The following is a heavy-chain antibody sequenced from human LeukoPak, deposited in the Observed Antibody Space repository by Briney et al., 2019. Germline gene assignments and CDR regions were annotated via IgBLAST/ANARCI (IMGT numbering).Heavy chain of an antibody. CDR3: ARVTVTTTSDYFDY. V-gene: IGHV3-53*01. J-gene: IGHJ4*02. CDR1: GFTVSTNY. D-gene: IGHD4-17*01. CDR2: IYSGDST. Sequence: GGSLRLSCAASGFTVSTNYMSWVRQAPGKGLECVSVIYSGDSTYYADSVKGRFTISRDNSENTLYLQMNSLRAEDTAVYYCARVTVTTTSDYFDYWAREPWSPSPQ.